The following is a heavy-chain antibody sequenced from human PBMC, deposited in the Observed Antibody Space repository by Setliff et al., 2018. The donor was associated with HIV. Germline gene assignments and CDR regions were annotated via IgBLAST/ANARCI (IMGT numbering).Heavy chain of an antibody. J-gene: IGHJ4*03. V-gene: IGHV5-51*01. CDR2: IYPSDSDT. D-gene: IGHD3-9*01. CDR1: GDKFPNYY. Sequence: LGESLKISCKDSGDKFPNYYLGWVRQMPGKGLEWIGVIYPSDSDTRYSPSFQGQVTISADKSISTAYLQLNTLRASDTAIYYCTKGGGLNFRYHDWFVKIWGQGTLVTVSS. CDR3: TKGGGLNFRYHDWFVKI.